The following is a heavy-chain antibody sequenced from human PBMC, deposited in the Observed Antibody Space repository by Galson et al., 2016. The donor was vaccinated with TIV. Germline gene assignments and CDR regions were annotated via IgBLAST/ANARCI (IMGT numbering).Heavy chain of an antibody. J-gene: IGHJ4*02. CDR3: ATGGQGFGTFDY. Sequence: LSLTCTVSGGSISSSTNYWGWIRQPPGKGLEWIGSICYSGSTSYNPSLKSRVTISVDTSKNQFSLKLSSVTAADTAVYYCATGGQGFGTFDYWGQGTLITVSS. CDR2: ICYSGST. D-gene: IGHD3-16*01. V-gene: IGHV4-39*01. CDR1: GGSISSSTNY.